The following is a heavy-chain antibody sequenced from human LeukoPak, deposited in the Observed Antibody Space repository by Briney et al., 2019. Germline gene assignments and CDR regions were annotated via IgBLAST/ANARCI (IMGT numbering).Heavy chain of an antibody. CDR2: IHPGDSDT. CDR1: GYSFTSYW. Sequence: GESLKISCKGSGYSFTSYWIGWVRQMPGKGLEYMGIIHPGDSDTRYSPSFQGQVTISVDRSSTTAYLQWSRLRASDTAMYYCATHPGGLQSGFDNWGQGTLVTVSS. V-gene: IGHV5-51*01. J-gene: IGHJ4*02. D-gene: IGHD5-24*01. CDR3: ATHPGGLQSGFDN.